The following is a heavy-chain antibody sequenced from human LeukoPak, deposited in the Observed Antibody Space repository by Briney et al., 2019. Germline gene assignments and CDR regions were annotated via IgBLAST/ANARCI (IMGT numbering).Heavy chain of an antibody. CDR3: VRDNRSYNFDY. J-gene: IGHJ4*02. D-gene: IGHD1-26*01. V-gene: IGHV3-74*01. Sequence: GALKLSLAASGITFSRDWMHWGRQAPGKGLVWVSCIKSDGRNTSIADSAKGRFTISRDNAKNTVYLQMNSLRAEDTAVYYCVRDNRSYNFDYWGQGTLVTVSS. CDR2: IKSDGRNT. CDR1: GITFSRDW.